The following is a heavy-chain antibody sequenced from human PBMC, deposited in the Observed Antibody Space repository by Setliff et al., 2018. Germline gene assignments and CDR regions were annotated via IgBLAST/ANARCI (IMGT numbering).Heavy chain of an antibody. Sequence: PSETLSLTCTVSGGSISSGSYYWSWIRQPAGKGLEWIGRIYTSGSTNYNPSPKSRVTISVDTSKNQFSLKLSSVTAADTAVYYCARDQYNFWSGYFYESSWFDPWGQGTLVTVSS. CDR2: IYTSGST. V-gene: IGHV4-61*02. CDR1: GGSISSGSYY. CDR3: ARDQYNFWSGYFYESSWFDP. J-gene: IGHJ5*02. D-gene: IGHD3-3*01.